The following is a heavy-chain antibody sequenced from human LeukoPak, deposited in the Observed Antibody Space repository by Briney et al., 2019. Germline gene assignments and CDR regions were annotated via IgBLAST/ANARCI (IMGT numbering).Heavy chain of an antibody. CDR3: AREFPDDFWSGYEARSRHAFDI. V-gene: IGHV4-31*03. J-gene: IGHJ3*02. CDR1: GGSISSGGYY. CDR2: IYYSGST. D-gene: IGHD3-3*01. Sequence: PSETLSLTCTVSGGSISSGGYYWSWIRQHPGKGLEWIGYIYYSGSTYYNPSLKSRVTISVDTSKNQFSLKLSSVTAADTAVYYCAREFPDDFWSGYEARSRHAFDIWGQGTMVTVSS.